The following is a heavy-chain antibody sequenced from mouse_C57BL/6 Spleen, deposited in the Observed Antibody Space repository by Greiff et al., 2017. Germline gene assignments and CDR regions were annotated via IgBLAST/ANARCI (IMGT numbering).Heavy chain of an antibody. CDR1: GFSLTSYA. D-gene: IGHD3-2*02. J-gene: IGHJ3*01. Sequence: VQLQQSGPGLVAPSQSLSITCTVSGFSLTSYAISWVRQPPGKGLEWLGVIWTGGGTNYNSALKSRLSISKDNSKSQVFLKMNSLQTDDTARYYCARGIDSSGFAWFAYWGQGTLVTVSA. V-gene: IGHV2-9-1*01. CDR3: ARGIDSSGFAWFAY. CDR2: IWTGGGT.